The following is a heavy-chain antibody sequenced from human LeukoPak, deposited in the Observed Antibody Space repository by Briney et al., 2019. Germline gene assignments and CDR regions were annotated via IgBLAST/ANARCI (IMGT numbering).Heavy chain of an antibody. CDR2: ISGGGSYK. V-gene: IGHV3-21*01. CDR3: ARAFGAYDI. Sequence: GGSLRLSCAASGFTFGTYNMNWVRQAPGKGLEWVSSISGGGSYKYYADSVRGRFTISRDNSKNSLYLQMNSLRAEDTAVYYCARAFGAYDIWGQGTLVTVSS. CDR1: GFTFGTYN. D-gene: IGHD3-16*01. J-gene: IGHJ4*02.